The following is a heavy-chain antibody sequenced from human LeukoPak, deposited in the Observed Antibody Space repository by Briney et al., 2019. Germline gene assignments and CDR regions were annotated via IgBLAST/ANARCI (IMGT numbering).Heavy chain of an antibody. J-gene: IGHJ4*02. Sequence: GGSLRLSCAASGFTVSSTYMSWVRQAPGKGLEWVSAISGSGDTTYYADSVKGRFTISRDNSQDTMYLQMNSLTADDTAVYYCAKGMSSGWYYFDYWGQGTLVTVSS. V-gene: IGHV3-23*01. CDR3: AKGMSSGWYYFDY. D-gene: IGHD6-19*01. CDR1: GFTVSSTY. CDR2: ISGSGDTT.